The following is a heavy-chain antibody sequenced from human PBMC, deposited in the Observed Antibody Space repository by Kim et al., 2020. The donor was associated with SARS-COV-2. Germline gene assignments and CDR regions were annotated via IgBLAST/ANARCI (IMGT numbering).Heavy chain of an antibody. CDR3: ARHYYCSSTSCYPFDY. CDR2: IYPGDSDT. CDR1: GYSFTSYW. D-gene: IGHD2-2*01. V-gene: IGHV5-51*01. J-gene: IGHJ4*02. Sequence: GESLKISCKGSGYSFTSYWIGWVRQMPGKGLEWMGIIYPGDSDTRYSPSFQGQVTISADKSISTAYLQWSSLKASDTAMYYCARHYYCSSTSCYPFDYWGQGTLVTVSS.